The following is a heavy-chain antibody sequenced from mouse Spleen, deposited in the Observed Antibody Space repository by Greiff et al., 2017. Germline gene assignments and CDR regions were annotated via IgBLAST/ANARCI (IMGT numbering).Heavy chain of an antibody. CDR2: ISSGGGNT. J-gene: IGHJ4*01. V-gene: IGHV5-9*04. CDR3: ARHGGGYYDYAMDY. D-gene: IGHD2-3*01. CDR1: GFTFSSYA. Sequence: DVKLVESGGGLVKLGGSLNLSCAASGFTFSSYAMSWVRQTPEKRLEWVATISSGGGNTYYPDSVKGRFTISRDNAKNTLYLQMSSLKSEDTAMYYCARHGGGYYDYAMDYWGQGTSVTVSS.